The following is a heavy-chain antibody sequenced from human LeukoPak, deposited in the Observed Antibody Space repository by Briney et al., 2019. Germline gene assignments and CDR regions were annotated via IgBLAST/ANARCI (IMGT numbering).Heavy chain of an antibody. CDR2: IIPIFGTA. V-gene: IGHV1-69*13. D-gene: IGHD4-17*01. Sequence: ASVKVSCKASGGTFSSYAISWVRQAPGQGLEWMGGIIPIFGTANYAQKFQGRVTITADESTSTAYMELSSLRSDDTAVYYCARGDYGDSASIDYWGQGSLVTVSS. CDR1: GGTFSSYA. CDR3: ARGDYGDSASIDY. J-gene: IGHJ4*02.